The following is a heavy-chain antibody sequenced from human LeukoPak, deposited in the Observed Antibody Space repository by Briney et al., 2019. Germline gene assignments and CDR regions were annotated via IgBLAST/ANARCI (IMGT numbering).Heavy chain of an antibody. D-gene: IGHD2-15*01. J-gene: IGHJ6*03. CDR2: IRYDESNK. CDR3: ARQAGGQPTYYYYYYMDV. CDR1: GFTFSGYG. V-gene: IGHV3-30*02. Sequence: GGSLRLSCAASGFTFSGYGMHWVRQAPGKGLEWVAFIRYDESNKYYADSVKGRFTISRDNSRNTMYLQMNSLRAVDTAVYYCARQAGGQPTYYYYYYMDVWGKGTTVTVSS.